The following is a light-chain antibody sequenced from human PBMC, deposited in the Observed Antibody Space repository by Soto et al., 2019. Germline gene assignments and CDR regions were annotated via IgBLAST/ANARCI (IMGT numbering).Light chain of an antibody. V-gene: IGKV3-20*01. Sequence: ESMLTQSPGTPSLSPGERATLSCRASQSVSTRYLAWYQQKPGQAPRLLIYGASIRATGIPARFSGSGSGTDFTLTISRLEPEDFAVYYCHQFGSSPPAFTFGQGTKLEI. CDR3: HQFGSSPPAFT. CDR2: GAS. CDR1: QSVSTRY. J-gene: IGKJ2*01.